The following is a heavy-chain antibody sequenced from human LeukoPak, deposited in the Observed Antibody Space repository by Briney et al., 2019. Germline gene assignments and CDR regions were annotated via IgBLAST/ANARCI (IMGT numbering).Heavy chain of an antibody. CDR1: GGSISSYY. CDR2: IYYSGST. J-gene: IGHJ6*03. V-gene: IGHV4-59*01. D-gene: IGHD1-26*01. CDR3: ARDLIVGAAIYYMDV. Sequence: SETVSLTCTVSGGSISSYYWSWIRQPPGKGLEWIGYIYYSGSTNYNPSLKSRVTISVDTSKNQFSLKLSSVTAADTAVYYCARDLIVGAAIYYMDVWGKGTTVTVSS.